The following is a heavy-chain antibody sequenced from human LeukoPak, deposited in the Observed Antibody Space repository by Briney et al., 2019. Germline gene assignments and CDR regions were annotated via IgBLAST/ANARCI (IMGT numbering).Heavy chain of an antibody. CDR3: ARQGGSYTIDY. CDR1: GFTFSSYN. D-gene: IGHD1-26*01. CDR2: ISSSSSYI. J-gene: IGHJ4*02. Sequence: GGSLRLSCAASGFTFSSYNMNWVRQAPGKGLEWVSSISSSSSYIYYADSVKGRFTISRDNAKNSLYLQMNSLRAEDTAVYYCARQGGSYTIDYWGQGTLVTVSS. V-gene: IGHV3-21*01.